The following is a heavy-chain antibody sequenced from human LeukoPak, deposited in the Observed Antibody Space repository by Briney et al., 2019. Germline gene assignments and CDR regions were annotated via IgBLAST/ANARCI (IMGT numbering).Heavy chain of an antibody. J-gene: IGHJ4*02. D-gene: IGHD3-22*01. V-gene: IGHV3-7*01. Sequence: GVLRLSCAASGFTFSSYWMSWVRQAPGKGLECVANINGESEKRYVDSVKGRFTISRDNAKNSLYLQMNSLRVEDTAIYYCARDYLDSSGAHYDYWGQGTLVTVSS. CDR2: INGESEK. CDR3: ARDYLDSSGAHYDY. CDR1: GFTFSSYW.